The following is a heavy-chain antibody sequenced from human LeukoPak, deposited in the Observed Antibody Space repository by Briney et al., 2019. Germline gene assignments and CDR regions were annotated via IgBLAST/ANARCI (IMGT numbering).Heavy chain of an antibody. CDR1: GYTFTDYY. CDR3: ARDFWGYDSSGFDY. J-gene: IGHJ4*02. CDR2: VDPEDGET. V-gene: IGHV1-69-2*01. D-gene: IGHD3-22*01. Sequence: ASVKVSCKVSGYTFTDYYMHWVQQAPGKGLEWMGLVDPEDGETIYAEKLQGRVTMTTDTSTSTAYMELRSLRSDDTAVYYCARDFWGYDSSGFDYWGQGTLVTVSS.